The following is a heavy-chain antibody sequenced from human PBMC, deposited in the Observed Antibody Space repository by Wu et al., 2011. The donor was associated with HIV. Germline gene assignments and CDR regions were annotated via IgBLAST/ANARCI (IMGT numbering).Heavy chain of an antibody. D-gene: IGHD2/OR15-2a*01. J-gene: IGHJ6*02. V-gene: IGHV1-69*14. CDR1: GGTFSSYA. CDR3: ARGLYGPTSRGYGMDV. Sequence: QVQLVQSGAEVKKPGSSVKVSCKASGGTFSSYAISWVRQAPGQGLEWMGRIIPMFSTANYAQRFQGRVTITADKSTSTAYMELSSLRSDDTAVYYCARGLYGPTSRGYGMDVWGQGTTFTVSS. CDR2: IIPMFSTA.